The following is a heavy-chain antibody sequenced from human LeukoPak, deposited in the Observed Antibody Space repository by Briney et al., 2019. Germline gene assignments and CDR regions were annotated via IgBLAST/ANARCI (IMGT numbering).Heavy chain of an antibody. D-gene: IGHD3-22*01. Sequence: SVKVSCKASGGTFSSYAISWVRQAPGQGLEWMGRIIPILGIANYAQKFQGRVTITADKSTSTAYMELSSLRSEDTAVYYCARDYYDSSDAFDIWGQGTMVTVSS. CDR2: IIPILGIA. J-gene: IGHJ3*02. CDR1: GGTFSSYA. CDR3: ARDYYDSSDAFDI. V-gene: IGHV1-69*04.